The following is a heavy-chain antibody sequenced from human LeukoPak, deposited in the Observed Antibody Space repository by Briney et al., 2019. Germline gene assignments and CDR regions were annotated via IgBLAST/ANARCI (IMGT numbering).Heavy chain of an antibody. CDR2: FYSGGTT. D-gene: IGHD4-17*01. CDR3: AKEGSTVTTQPFDY. CDR1: GFTVNSNY. Sequence: GGSLRLSCAASGFTVNSNYMSWVRQAPGKGLEWVSAFYSGGTTYYADSVKGRFTISRDNSKNTLYLQMNSLRAEDTAVYYCAKEGSTVTTQPFDYWGQGTLVTVSS. J-gene: IGHJ4*02. V-gene: IGHV3-53*01.